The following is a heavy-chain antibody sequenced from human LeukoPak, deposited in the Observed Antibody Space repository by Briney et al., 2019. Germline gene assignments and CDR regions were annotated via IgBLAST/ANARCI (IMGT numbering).Heavy chain of an antibody. CDR2: ISWNSGSI. Sequence: GGSLRLSCAASGFTFDDYAMHWVRQAPGKGLEWVSGISWNSGSIGYADSVKGRFTISRDNAKNSLYLQMDSLRAEDTALYYCAKGGGYSYGYVFDYWGQGTLVTVSS. D-gene: IGHD5-18*01. CDR3: AKGGGYSYGYVFDY. V-gene: IGHV3-9*01. J-gene: IGHJ4*02. CDR1: GFTFDDYA.